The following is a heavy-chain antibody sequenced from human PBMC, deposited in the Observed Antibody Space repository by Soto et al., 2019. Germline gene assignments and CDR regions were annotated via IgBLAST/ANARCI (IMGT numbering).Heavy chain of an antibody. Sequence: LRLSCKASGFMFNYYVMSWVRQAPGKGLEWVSPMSDNGDSVKGRFTISRDNSKNTLYLQMTSLRAEDTAVYYCAKSLYYYDRNREGAFDAWGHGTEVTVSS. CDR3: AKSLYYYDRNREGAFDA. CDR2: MSDNG. D-gene: IGHD3-22*01. V-gene: IGHV3-23*01. CDR1: GFMFNYYV. J-gene: IGHJ3*01.